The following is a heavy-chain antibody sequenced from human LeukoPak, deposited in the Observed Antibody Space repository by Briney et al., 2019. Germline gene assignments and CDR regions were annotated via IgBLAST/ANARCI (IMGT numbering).Heavy chain of an antibody. J-gene: IGHJ4*02. V-gene: IGHV3-30*18. CDR3: AKDYRPHDFWSVLVDY. D-gene: IGHD3-3*01. Sequence: PGRSLRLSCAASGFTFSNGMHWVRQAPGKGLEWVTLISYDGSNKYYADSVKGRFTISRDNSKNTLYLQMNSLRAEDTAVYYCAKDYRPHDFWSVLVDYWGQGTLVTVSS. CDR2: ISYDGSNK. CDR1: GFTFSNG.